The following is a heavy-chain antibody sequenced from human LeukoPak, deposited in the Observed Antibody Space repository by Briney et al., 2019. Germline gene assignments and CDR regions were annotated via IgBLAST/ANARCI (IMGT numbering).Heavy chain of an antibody. D-gene: IGHD3-10*01. CDR3: ARGSRFHPQNLFGP. J-gene: IGHJ5*02. V-gene: IGHV1-2*02. CDR2: VGPNTGGT. Sequence: ASVKVSCKASGYTFIDYYIHWVRQAPGQGLEWMGWVGPNTGGTYYAQTFQGRVTMTSAASISTVYMELTSLTYDDTAVYYCARGSRFHPQNLFGPWGQGTLITVSS. CDR1: GYTFIDYY.